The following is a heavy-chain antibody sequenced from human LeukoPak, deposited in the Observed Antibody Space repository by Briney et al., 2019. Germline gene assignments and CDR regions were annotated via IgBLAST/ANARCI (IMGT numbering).Heavy chain of an antibody. D-gene: IGHD3-22*01. J-gene: IGHJ4*02. CDR2: IYYSGST. CDR3: ARGGYYFDY. V-gene: IGHV4-59*01. CDR1: GGSISSYY. Sequence: SETLSLTCTVSGGSISSYYWSWIRQPPGKGLEWIGYIYYSGSTNYNPSLKSRVTISVDTSKSQFSLKLSSVTAADTAVYYRARGGYYFDYWGQGTLVTVSS.